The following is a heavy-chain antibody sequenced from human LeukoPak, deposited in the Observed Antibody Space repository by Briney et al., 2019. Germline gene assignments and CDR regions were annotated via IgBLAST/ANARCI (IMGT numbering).Heavy chain of an antibody. D-gene: IGHD2-15*01. J-gene: IGHJ6*02. V-gene: IGHV3-48*03. CDR1: GFTFSSYE. Sequence: PGGSLRLSCAASGFTFSSYEMNWVRQAPRKGLEWVSYISSSGSTIYYADSVKGRFTISRDNAKNSLYLQMNSLRAEDTAVYYCARDEGGGGFYYGMDVWGQGTTVTVSS. CDR3: ARDEGGGGFYYGMDV. CDR2: ISSSGSTI.